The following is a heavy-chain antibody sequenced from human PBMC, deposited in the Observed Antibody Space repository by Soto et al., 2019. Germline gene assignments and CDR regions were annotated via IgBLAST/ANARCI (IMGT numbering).Heavy chain of an antibody. D-gene: IGHD3-22*01. CDR3: AKDLYISDYYDSSGPNY. V-gene: IGHV3-23*01. Sequence: SLRLSCAASGFTFSSYAMSWVRQAPGKGLEWVSVISGDGGSTYYADSVKGRFTISRDNSKNTLYLQMNSLRAEDTAVYYCAKDLYISDYYDSSGPNYWGQGTLVTVSS. J-gene: IGHJ4*02. CDR1: GFTFSSYA. CDR2: ISGDGGST.